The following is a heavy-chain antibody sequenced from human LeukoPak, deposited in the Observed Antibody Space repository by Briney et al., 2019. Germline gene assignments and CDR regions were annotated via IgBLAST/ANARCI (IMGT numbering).Heavy chain of an antibody. CDR2: INPSGGST. CDR3: ARTIAVEMATISVWLDY. Sequence: ASVKVSCKASGYTFTSYYMHWVRQAPGQGLEWMGIINPSGGSTSYAQKFQGRVTMTRDTSTSTVYMELSSLRSEDTAVYYCARTIAVEMATISVWLDYWGQGTLVTVSS. CDR1: GYTFTSYY. D-gene: IGHD5-24*01. V-gene: IGHV1-46*01. J-gene: IGHJ4*02.